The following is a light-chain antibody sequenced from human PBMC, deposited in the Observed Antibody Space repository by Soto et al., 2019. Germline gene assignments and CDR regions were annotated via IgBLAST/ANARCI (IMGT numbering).Light chain of an antibody. Sequence: DIQMTQSPSSLSASVGDRVTITCRASQSITSYLNWYQQNPGKAPKLLIYAASILQSGDPSRFSGSGSGTDFTLTISSLQPEDFATYYCQQSYSSPFTFGPGTKVEIK. CDR3: QQSYSSPFT. J-gene: IGKJ3*01. CDR2: AAS. CDR1: QSITSY. V-gene: IGKV1-39*01.